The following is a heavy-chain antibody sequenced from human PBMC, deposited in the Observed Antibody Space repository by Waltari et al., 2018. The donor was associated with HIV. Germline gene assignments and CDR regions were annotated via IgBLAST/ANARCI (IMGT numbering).Heavy chain of an antibody. CDR3: ARGSSPEDY. Sequence: EVQLVESGGGLVQPGGSLRLSCAASGFTFSSYWMSWVRQAPGKGGEGGAKRRENGSEKYVVYYVKVRITIYRDNAKNSLYLQMNSLRAEDTAVYYCARGSSPEDYWGQGTLVTVSS. J-gene: IGHJ4*02. CDR2: RRENGSEK. V-gene: IGHV3-7*01. CDR1: GFTFSSYW. D-gene: IGHD6-13*01.